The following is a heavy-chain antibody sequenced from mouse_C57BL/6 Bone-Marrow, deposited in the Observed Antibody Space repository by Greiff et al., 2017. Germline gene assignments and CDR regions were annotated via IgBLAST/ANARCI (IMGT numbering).Heavy chain of an antibody. D-gene: IGHD2-2*01. J-gene: IGHJ1*03. CDR3: TRPMVTYFDV. CDR1: GYTFTDYE. CDR2: IDPETGGT. Sequence: QVQLQQSGAELVRPGASVTLSCKASGYTFTDYEMHWVKQTPVHGLEWIGAIDPETGGTAYNQKFKGKAILTADKSSSTAYMELRSLTSEDSAVYYCTRPMVTYFDVWDTGTTVTVSS. V-gene: IGHV1-15*01.